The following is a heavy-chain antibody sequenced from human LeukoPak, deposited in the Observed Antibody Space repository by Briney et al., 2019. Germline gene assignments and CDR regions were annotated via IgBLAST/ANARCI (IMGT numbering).Heavy chain of an antibody. D-gene: IGHD3-16*01. Sequence: GGSLRLSCAASGLTFSSYAMTWVRQAPGKGLEWVSAISGIGGSAFYADFVKGRFTISRDNSKNTLYLQMNSLRAEDTAVYYCAKSSKAVMYYFDYWGQGTQVTVSS. CDR2: ISGIGGSA. J-gene: IGHJ4*02. V-gene: IGHV3-23*01. CDR3: AKSSKAVMYYFDY. CDR1: GLTFSSYA.